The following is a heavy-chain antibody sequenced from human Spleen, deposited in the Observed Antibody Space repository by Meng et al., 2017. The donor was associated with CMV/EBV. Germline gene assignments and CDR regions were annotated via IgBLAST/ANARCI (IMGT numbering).Heavy chain of an antibody. J-gene: IGHJ4*02. D-gene: IGHD3-16*01. CDR2: IYPGDSET. Sequence: KVSCKGSGYSFTSYWIGWVSQMPGKGLELMGIIYPGDSETRYSPSFQAQVTFSADKSISTAYLQWNRLKASDTAMYYCARRLGLGGYYFEYWGQGTLVTVSS. CDR1: GYSFTSYW. CDR3: ARRLGLGGYYFEY. V-gene: IGHV5-51*01.